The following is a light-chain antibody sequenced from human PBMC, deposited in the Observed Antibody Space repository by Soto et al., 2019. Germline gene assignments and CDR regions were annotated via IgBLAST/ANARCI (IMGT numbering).Light chain of an antibody. J-gene: IGKJ1*01. V-gene: IGKV1-39*01. CDR2: AAS. Sequence: DIQMTQSPSSLSASVGDRVTITCRASQSISSYLNWYQQKPGKAPKLLIYAASSLQSGVPSRFSGSGSETHLPLTISSLQPEEFATYYCQQIYSTPRTFGQGTKVEIK. CDR1: QSISSY. CDR3: QQIYSTPRT.